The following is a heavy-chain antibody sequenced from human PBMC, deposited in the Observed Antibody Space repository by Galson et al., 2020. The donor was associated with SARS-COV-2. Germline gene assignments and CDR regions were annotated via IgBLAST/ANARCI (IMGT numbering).Heavy chain of an antibody. CDR2: IGTAGDT. Sequence: GESLKISCAASGFTFSSYDMHWVRQATGKGLEWVSAIGTAGDTYYPGSVKGRFTISRENAKNSLYLQMNSLRAGDTAVYYCARGSSLWSSWSIYYYGMDVWGQGTTVTVSS. D-gene: IGHD6-13*01. CDR1: GFTFSSYD. CDR3: ARGSSLWSSWSIYYYGMDV. V-gene: IGHV3-13*01. J-gene: IGHJ6*02.